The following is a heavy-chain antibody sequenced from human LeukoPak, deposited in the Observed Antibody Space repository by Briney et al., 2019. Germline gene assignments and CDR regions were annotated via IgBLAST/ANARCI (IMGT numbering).Heavy chain of an antibody. J-gene: IGHJ4*02. CDR3: AKASGWPNYFDY. CDR2: IIPIFGTA. D-gene: IGHD6-19*01. Sequence: SVKVSCKASGGTFSSYAISWVRQAPGQGLEWRGGIIPIFGTANYAQKFQGRVTITADESTSTAYMELSSLRSEDTAVYYCAKASGWPNYFDYWGQGTLVTVSS. CDR1: GGTFSSYA. V-gene: IGHV1-69*01.